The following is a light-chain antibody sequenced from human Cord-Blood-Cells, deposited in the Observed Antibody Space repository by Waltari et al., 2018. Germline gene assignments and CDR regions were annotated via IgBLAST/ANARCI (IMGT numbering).Light chain of an antibody. J-gene: IGKJ2*03. CDR1: QSISSW. Sequence: DIQTTQSPSTLSASVGDRVTITCRASQSISSWLAWYQQKPGKAPKLLIYKASSLESGFPSRFSGSGSGTEFTLTISSLQPDDFATYYCQQYNSYTSFGQGSKLEIK. CDR3: QQYNSYTS. CDR2: KAS. V-gene: IGKV1-5*03.